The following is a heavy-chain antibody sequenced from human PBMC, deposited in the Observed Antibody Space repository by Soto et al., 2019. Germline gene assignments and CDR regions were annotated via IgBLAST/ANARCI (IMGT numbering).Heavy chain of an antibody. CDR3: ARDRRLICTGTSCYAGRWFDS. CDR2: IYYSGST. V-gene: IGHV4-61*08. CDR1: GGSVSGGSSSGYY. Sequence: SETLSLTCTVSGGSVSGGSSSGYYWTWIRQPPGKGLEWIGYIYYSGSTDSNPSLKSRVTISVDTSKNQFSLKLSSVTAADTAVYYCARDRRLICTGTSCYAGRWFDSWGQGTLVTSPQ. D-gene: IGHD2-2*01. J-gene: IGHJ5*01.